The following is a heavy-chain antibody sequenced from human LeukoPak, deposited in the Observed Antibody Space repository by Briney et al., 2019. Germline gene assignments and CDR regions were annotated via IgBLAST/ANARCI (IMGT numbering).Heavy chain of an antibody. CDR1: GGSISGSSYY. CDR3: AVRYDSSGYVDY. CDR2: IYYSGST. Sequence: PSETLSLTCTVSGGSISGSSYYWGWIRQPPGKGLEWIGSIYYSGSTYYNPSLKSRVTISVDTSKNQFSLKLSSVTAADTAVYYCAVRYDSSGYVDYWGQGTLVTVSS. J-gene: IGHJ4*02. D-gene: IGHD3-22*01. V-gene: IGHV4-39*07.